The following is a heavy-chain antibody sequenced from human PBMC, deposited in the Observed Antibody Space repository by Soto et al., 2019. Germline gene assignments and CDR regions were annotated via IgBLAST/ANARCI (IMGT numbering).Heavy chain of an antibody. Sequence: GWSLRLACAASGFIFENFGMSWVRQAPGKGLEWISSISGSGFKKYYADSVKGRFTISRDNSKSTVYLELNNLGAEDTAVYHCAKNQGVELVPLATVDWFDPWGQGSVVTVS. V-gene: IGHV3-23*01. CDR1: GFIFENFG. J-gene: IGHJ5*02. CDR3: AKNQGVELVPLATVDWFDP. CDR2: ISGSGFKK. D-gene: IGHD1-26*01.